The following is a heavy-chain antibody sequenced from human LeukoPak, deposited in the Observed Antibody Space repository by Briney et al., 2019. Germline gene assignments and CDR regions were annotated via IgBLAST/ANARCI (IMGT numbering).Heavy chain of an antibody. CDR3: ARYDYYDSSGYPTLYGMDV. D-gene: IGHD3-22*01. V-gene: IGHV3-48*02. CDR1: GFTFSSYS. CDR2: ISSSSSTI. Sequence: PGGSLRLSCAASGFTFSSYSMNWVRQAPGKGLEWVSYISSSSSTIYYADSVKGRFTISRDNAKNSLYLQMNSLGDEDTAVYYCARYDYYDSSGYPTLYGMDVWGQGTTVTVSS. J-gene: IGHJ6*02.